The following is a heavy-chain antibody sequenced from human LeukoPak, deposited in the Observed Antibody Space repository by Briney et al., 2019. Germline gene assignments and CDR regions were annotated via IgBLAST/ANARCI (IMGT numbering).Heavy chain of an antibody. Sequence: ASVTLSCKASGYTFTDYYSYWMRHPHGPGKERVGWINPNSGGTRYAQQFQGRVTMTRDTSIGTVYMELSTLRSDDTAVYYWARDLSTSSNWELDYWGQGALVTVSS. V-gene: IGHV1-2*02. D-gene: IGHD1-1*01. J-gene: IGHJ4*02. CDR1: GYTFTDYY. CDR2: INPNSGGT. CDR3: ARDLSTSSNWELDY.